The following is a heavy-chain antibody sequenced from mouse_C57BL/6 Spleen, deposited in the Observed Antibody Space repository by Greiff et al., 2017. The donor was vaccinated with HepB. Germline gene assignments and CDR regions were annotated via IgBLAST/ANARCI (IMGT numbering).Heavy chain of an antibody. J-gene: IGHJ1*03. CDR2: INPNYGTT. CDR3: ARSGTTVVAHWYFDV. CDR1: GYSFTDYN. Sequence: EVQLKQSGPELVKPGASVKISCKASGYSFTDYNMNWVKQRNGKSLEWIGVINPNYGTTSYNQKFKGKATLTVDQSSSTAYMQLNSLTSEDSAVYYCARSGTTVVAHWYFDVWGTGTTVTVSS. V-gene: IGHV1-39*01. D-gene: IGHD1-1*01.